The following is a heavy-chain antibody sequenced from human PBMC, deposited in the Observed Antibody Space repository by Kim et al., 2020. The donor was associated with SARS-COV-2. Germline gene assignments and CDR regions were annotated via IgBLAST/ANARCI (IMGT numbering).Heavy chain of an antibody. CDR1: GYTFTSYA. V-gene: IGHV1-3*01. CDR3: AREDSIYGGNSARRDYYYYYGMDV. J-gene: IGHJ6*02. CDR2: INAGNGNT. Sequence: ASVKVSCKASGYTFTSYAMHWVRQAPGQRLEWMGWINAGNGNTKYSQKFQGRVTITRDTSASTAYMELSSLRSEDTAVYYCAREDSIYGGNSARRDYYYYYGMDVWGQGTTVTVSS. D-gene: IGHD4-17*01.